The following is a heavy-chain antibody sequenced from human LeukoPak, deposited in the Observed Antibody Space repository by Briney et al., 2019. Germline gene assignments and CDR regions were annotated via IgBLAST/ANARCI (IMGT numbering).Heavy chain of an antibody. V-gene: IGHV1-46*03. CDR3: ARPDGRDTATGAFHI. Sequence: ASVKVSCKASGYSFTSYYMHRVRQAPGQGFEWMGIINPSGGSTTYAQKFQGRVTMTRDTSTSTVYMELSSLRSEDTAVYYCARPDGRDTATGAFHIWGQGTMVTVSS. CDR2: INPSGGST. J-gene: IGHJ3*02. D-gene: IGHD1-14*01. CDR1: GYSFTSYY.